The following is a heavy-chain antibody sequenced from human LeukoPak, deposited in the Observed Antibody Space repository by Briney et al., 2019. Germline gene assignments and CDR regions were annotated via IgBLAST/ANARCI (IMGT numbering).Heavy chain of an antibody. V-gene: IGHV1-18*01. CDR2: ISAYNGNT. CDR1: GYTFTSYG. J-gene: IGHJ4*02. CDR3: ARESQEGAFDY. Sequence: ASVKVSCKASGYTFTSYGISWVRQAPGQGLEWMGWISAYNGNTNYAQKLQGRVTITRDTSASTAYMELSSLRSEDTAVYYCARESQEGAFDYWGQGTLVTVSS.